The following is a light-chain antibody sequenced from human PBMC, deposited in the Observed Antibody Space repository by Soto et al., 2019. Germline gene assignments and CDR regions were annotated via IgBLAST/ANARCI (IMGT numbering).Light chain of an antibody. J-gene: IGKJ4*01. V-gene: IGKV3-11*01. CDR1: QSVSSY. Sequence: EIVLTQSPATLSLSPGERATLSCRASQSVSSYLAWYQQKHGQAPRLLIYDASNRATGIPARFSGSGSGTDFTLTISSLEPEDFAVYYCQQRSNWLVTFGGGTKVEIK. CDR3: QQRSNWLVT. CDR2: DAS.